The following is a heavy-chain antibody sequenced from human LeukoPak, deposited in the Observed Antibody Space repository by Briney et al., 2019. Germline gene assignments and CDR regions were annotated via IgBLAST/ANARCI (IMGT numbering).Heavy chain of an antibody. Sequence: SETLSLTCSVSGDSISTCSWSWMRQSRGGGLEWIGYIHSSGHTDYNPSLKGRVTISVDTSQTHFSLKLTSVADATTAVYYCARSSAGSGHDAFDIWGQGTMVTVSS. CDR1: GDSISTCS. CDR3: ARSSAGSGHDAFDI. J-gene: IGHJ3*02. CDR2: IHSSGHT. V-gene: IGHV4-59*12. D-gene: IGHD3-10*01.